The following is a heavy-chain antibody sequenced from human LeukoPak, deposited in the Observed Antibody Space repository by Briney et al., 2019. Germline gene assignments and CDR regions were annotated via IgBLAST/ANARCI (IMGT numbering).Heavy chain of an antibody. CDR3: ASMTGTTRGGVDYYYYGMDV. CDR1: GFTFSNVW. CDR2: IRSKTHGEAI. J-gene: IGHJ6*02. D-gene: IGHD1-20*01. Sequence: GGSLRLSCAASGFTFSNVWMNWVRQAPGKGLEWVGRIRSKTHGEAIDYAAPVRGRFTISRDDSKNTLYLQLNSLKTEDTAVYYCASMTGTTRGGVDYYYYGMDVWGQGTTVTVSS. V-gene: IGHV3-15*07.